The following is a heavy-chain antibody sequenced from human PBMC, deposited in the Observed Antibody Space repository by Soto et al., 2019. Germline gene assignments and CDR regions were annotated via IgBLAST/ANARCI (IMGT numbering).Heavy chain of an antibody. Sequence: SVKVSCKASGGTFSSYAISWVRQAPGQGLEWMGGIIPIFGTANYAQKFQGRVTITADESTSTAYMELSSLRSEDTAVYYCARDRSSISRALDPWGQGTLVTVSS. CDR1: GGTFSSYA. J-gene: IGHJ5*02. D-gene: IGHD6-6*01. V-gene: IGHV1-69*13. CDR2: IIPIFGTA. CDR3: ARDRSSISRALDP.